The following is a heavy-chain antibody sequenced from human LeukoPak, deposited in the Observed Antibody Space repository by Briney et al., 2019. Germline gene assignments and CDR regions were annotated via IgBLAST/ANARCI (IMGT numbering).Heavy chain of an antibody. V-gene: IGHV4-59*01. J-gene: IGHJ4*02. CDR1: GGSISSYY. CDR2: IYYSGST. Sequence: SETLSLTCTVSGGSISSYYWSWIRQPPGKGLEWIGYIYYSGSTNYNPSLKRRVTISVDTSKNQFSLKLSSVTAADTAVYYCASSGEEDSNFDYWGQGTLVTVSS. D-gene: IGHD7-27*01. CDR3: ASSGEEDSNFDY.